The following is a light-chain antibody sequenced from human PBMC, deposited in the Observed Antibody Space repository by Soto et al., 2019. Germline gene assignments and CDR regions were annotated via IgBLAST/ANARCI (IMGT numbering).Light chain of an antibody. CDR3: QQYWRLTGYP. CDR1: QSVSSSY. V-gene: IGKV3-20*01. Sequence: EIVLTQSPGTLSLSPGERATLSCRASQSVSSSYLAWYQQKPGQAPRLLIYGASSRATGIPDRFSGSGSGTEFHLNNRKIGAEGFSVLFLQQYWRLTGYPFGQGAKLEIK. J-gene: IGKJ2*01. CDR2: GAS.